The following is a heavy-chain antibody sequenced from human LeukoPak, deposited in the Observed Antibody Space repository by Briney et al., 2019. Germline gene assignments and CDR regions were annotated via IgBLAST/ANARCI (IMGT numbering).Heavy chain of an antibody. CDR3: AKCYDILTGYFDY. J-gene: IGHJ4*02. CDR1: GFTFSTYA. CDR2: ISGSGGST. V-gene: IGHV3-23*01. Sequence: SGGSLRLSCAASGFTFSTYAVSWVRQAPGKALEWVSGISGSGGSTYYADSVKGRLTISRDNSKNTLYLQMKSLRAEDTAVYYCAKCYDILTGYFDYWGQGTLVTVSS. D-gene: IGHD3-9*01.